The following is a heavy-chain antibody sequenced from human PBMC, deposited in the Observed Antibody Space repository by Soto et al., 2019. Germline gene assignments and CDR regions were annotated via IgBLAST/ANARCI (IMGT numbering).Heavy chain of an antibody. D-gene: IGHD4-17*01. CDR1: GFTFSSYG. CDR2: IWYDGSNK. CDR3: AIVYGGKCESRRDYFDY. V-gene: IGHV3-33*01. Sequence: QVQLVESGGGVVQPGRSLRLSCAASGFTFSSYGMHWVRQAPGKGLEWVAVIWYDGSNKYYADSVKGRFTISRDNSKNTMYLQMNSLRAEDTAVYYCAIVYGGKCESRRDYFDYWGQGTLVTVSS. J-gene: IGHJ4*02.